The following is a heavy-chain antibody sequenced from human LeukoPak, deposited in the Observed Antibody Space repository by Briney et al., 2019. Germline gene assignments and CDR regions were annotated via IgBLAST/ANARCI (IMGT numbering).Heavy chain of an antibody. CDR3: AKDRRRDDVLTGSFSD. Sequence: PGGSLRLSCAASGFTFSSYEMNWVRQAPGKGLEWLSYISTSGTTTHYADSVKGRFTISRDNSKNTLYLQLNSLRAGDTALYFCAKDRRRDDVLTGSFSDWGQGTLVTVSS. CDR2: ISTSGTTT. V-gene: IGHV3-48*03. CDR1: GFTFSSYE. D-gene: IGHD3-9*01. J-gene: IGHJ4*02.